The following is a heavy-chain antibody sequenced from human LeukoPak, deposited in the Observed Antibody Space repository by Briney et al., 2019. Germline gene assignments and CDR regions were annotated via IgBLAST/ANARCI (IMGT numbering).Heavy chain of an antibody. J-gene: IGHJ6*02. D-gene: IGHD2-15*01. CDR2: IYYSGST. Sequence: SETLSLTCTVSGGSISSSSYYWGWIRQPPGKGLEWIGSIYYSGSTYYNPSLKSRVTISVDTSKNQFSLKLSSVTAADTAVYYCARGPLSRCSGGSCRRYYYGMDVWGQGTTVTVSS. CDR1: GGSISSSSYY. CDR3: ARGPLSRCSGGSCRRYYYGMDV. V-gene: IGHV4-39*01.